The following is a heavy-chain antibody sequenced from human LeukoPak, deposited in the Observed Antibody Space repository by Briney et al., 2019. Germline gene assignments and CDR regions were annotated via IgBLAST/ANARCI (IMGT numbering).Heavy chain of an antibody. CDR1: GYTFTGYY. V-gene: IGHV1-2*02. J-gene: IGHJ4*02. CDR3: AREKGGHTALDY. CDR2: INPNSGGT. D-gene: IGHD5-18*01. Sequence: ASVKVSCKASGYTFTGYYMHWVRQAPGQGLEWMGWINPNSGGTNYAQKFQGRVTMTRDTSISTAYMELSRLRSDDTAVYYRAREKGGHTALDYWGQGTLVTVSS.